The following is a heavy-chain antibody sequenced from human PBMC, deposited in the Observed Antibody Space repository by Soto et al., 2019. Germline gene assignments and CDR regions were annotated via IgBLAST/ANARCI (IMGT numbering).Heavy chain of an antibody. J-gene: IGHJ4*02. Sequence: EVQLLESGGGLVQPGGSLRLSCAASGFTFSSYAMSWVRQAPGKGLEWVSAISGSGGSTYYADSVKGRFTISRDNSKNTLYLQMSSVRAEDTAVYYCAKDDRGMSSGWYEDYFDYWGQGTLVTVSS. CDR2: ISGSGGST. V-gene: IGHV3-23*01. D-gene: IGHD6-19*01. CDR1: GFTFSSYA. CDR3: AKDDRGMSSGWYEDYFDY.